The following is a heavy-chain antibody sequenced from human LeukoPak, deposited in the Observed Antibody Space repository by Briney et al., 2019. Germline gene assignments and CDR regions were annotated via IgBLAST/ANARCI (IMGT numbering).Heavy chain of an antibody. Sequence: GGSLRLSCAASGFTFRSYGIHWVRQAPGKGLEWVAVISFDGSSKYYADSVKGRFTISRDNSKNTLYLQMNSLRAEDTAVYYCAKDGVDYGASFGAFDIWGQGTMVTVSS. CDR1: GFTFRSYG. J-gene: IGHJ3*02. CDR3: AKDGVDYGASFGAFDI. V-gene: IGHV3-30*18. D-gene: IGHD3-16*01. CDR2: ISFDGSSK.